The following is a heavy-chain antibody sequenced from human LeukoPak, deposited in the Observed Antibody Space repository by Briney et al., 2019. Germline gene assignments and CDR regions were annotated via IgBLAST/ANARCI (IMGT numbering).Heavy chain of an antibody. J-gene: IGHJ3*01. V-gene: IGHV4-30-4*08. D-gene: IGHD3-10*01. Sequence: SQTLSLTCTVSGGSISSGDYYWSWIRQPPGRGLEWIGYIYYSGSTYYNPSLKSRVTISVDTSKNQFSLKLSSVTAADTAVYYCARVIIENAFDLWGQGTMVTVSS. CDR1: GGSISSGDYY. CDR3: ARVIIENAFDL. CDR2: IYYSGST.